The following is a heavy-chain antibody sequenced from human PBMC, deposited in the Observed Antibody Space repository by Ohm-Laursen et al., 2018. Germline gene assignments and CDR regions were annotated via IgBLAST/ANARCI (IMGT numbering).Heavy chain of an antibody. CDR3: ARDPTFHAFDI. CDR1: GFTFSSYG. J-gene: IGHJ3*02. V-gene: IGHV3-30*03. Sequence: SLRLSCAASGFTFSSYGMHWVRQAPGKGLEWVAIISYDGSKKYYADSVKGRFTISRDNAKNSLYLQINSLKGEDTAVYFCARDPTFHAFDIWGQGTMVTVSS. CDR2: ISYDGSKK. D-gene: IGHD2/OR15-2a*01.